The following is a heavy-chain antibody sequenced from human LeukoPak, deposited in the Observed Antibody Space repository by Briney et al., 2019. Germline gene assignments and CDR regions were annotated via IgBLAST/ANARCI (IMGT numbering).Heavy chain of an antibody. V-gene: IGHV4-38-2*01. CDR2: IYHTGST. D-gene: IGHD3-10*01. J-gene: IGHJ6*03. CDR3: ASLSYYYYYMDV. Sequence: SETLSRTCAVSGFSISSDNYWGWIRQPPGKGLEWIGSIYHTGSTYYNPSLKSRVTISVDTSKNQFSLKLNSVTAADTAVYYCASLSYYYYYMDVWGRGTTVTVSS. CDR1: GFSISSDNY.